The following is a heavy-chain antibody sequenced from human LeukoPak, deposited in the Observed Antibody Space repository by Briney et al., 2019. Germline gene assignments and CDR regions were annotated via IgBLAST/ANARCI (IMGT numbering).Heavy chain of an antibody. Sequence: SETLSLTCTVSGDSISSRPYYGDWIRKPPGKGMEWIGRIYYSGSTYYNTSLTSRVTISVDTSKNQFPLKLSSVTAADTAVYYCARRLKPMFSFASYFHYWGQGTLVTVSS. V-gene: IGHV4-39*01. CDR1: GDSISSRPYY. CDR3: ARRLKPMFSFASYFHY. CDR2: IYYSGST. D-gene: IGHD3-10*02. J-gene: IGHJ4*02.